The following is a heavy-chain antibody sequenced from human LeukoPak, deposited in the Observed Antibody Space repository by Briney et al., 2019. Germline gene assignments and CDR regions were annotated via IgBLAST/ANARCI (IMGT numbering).Heavy chain of an antibody. Sequence: GGSLRLSCAASGFTFSSYSMNWVRQAPGKGLEWVSYISSTSNTIYYADSVKGRFTVSGDNAQNSLYLQMNSLRDDDTAVYFYARYGGTSMFVYWGQGTLVTVSS. D-gene: IGHD4-23*01. J-gene: IGHJ4*02. CDR1: GFTFSSYS. CDR2: ISSTSNTI. V-gene: IGHV3-48*02. CDR3: ARYGGTSMFVY.